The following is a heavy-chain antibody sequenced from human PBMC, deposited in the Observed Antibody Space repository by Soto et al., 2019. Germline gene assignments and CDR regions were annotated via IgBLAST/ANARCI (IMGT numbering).Heavy chain of an antibody. Sequence: GGSLRLSCAASGFTFSSYGMHWVRQAPGKGLEWVAVIWYDGSNKYYADSVKGRFTISRDNSKNTLYLQMNSLRAEDTAVYYCARDHFPFWRHYYYGMDVWGQGTTVTVSS. D-gene: IGHD3-3*01. CDR1: GFTFSSYG. CDR3: ARDHFPFWRHYYYGMDV. V-gene: IGHV3-33*01. CDR2: IWYDGSNK. J-gene: IGHJ6*02.